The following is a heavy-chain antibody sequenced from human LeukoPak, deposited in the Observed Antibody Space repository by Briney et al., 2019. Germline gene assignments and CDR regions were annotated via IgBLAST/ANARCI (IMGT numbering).Heavy chain of an antibody. V-gene: IGHV1-18*01. CDR3: ASDNHSGSWSWFDP. D-gene: IGHD6-13*01. CDR1: GYTFTNYG. J-gene: IGHJ5*02. CDR2: ISAYSGHT. Sequence: ASVKVSCKASGYTFTNYGISWVRQAPGQGPEWMGWISAYSGHTNYAQNLQGTVTMTTDTSTSTAYTELRSLRSDDTAVYYCASDNHSGSWSWFDPWGQGTLVSVSS.